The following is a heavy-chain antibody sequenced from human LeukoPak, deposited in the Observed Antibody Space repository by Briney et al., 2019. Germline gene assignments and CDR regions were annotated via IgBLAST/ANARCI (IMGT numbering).Heavy chain of an antibody. D-gene: IGHD3-10*02. CDR2: ISSSGSTI. J-gene: IGHJ6*04. CDR3: AELGITMIGGV. CDR1: GFTFSRYE. Sequence: GGPLRLSCAASGFTFSRYEMNWVRQAPGKGLEWVSYISSSGSTIYYADSVKGRFTISRDNAKNSLYLQMNSLRAEDTAVYYCAELGITMIGGVWGKGTTVTISS. V-gene: IGHV3-48*03.